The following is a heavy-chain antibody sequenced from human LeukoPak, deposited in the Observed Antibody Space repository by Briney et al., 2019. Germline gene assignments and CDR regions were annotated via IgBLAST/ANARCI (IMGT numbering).Heavy chain of an antibody. V-gene: IGHV4-59*08. CDR3: ARLSPRDGYNYFDY. CDR1: GDSITSFSGDSITVSY. CDR2: ISYSGNT. D-gene: IGHD5-24*01. J-gene: IGHJ4*02. Sequence: PSETLSLTCTVSGDSITSFSGDSITVSYWTWIRQPPGKGLEWLGDISYSGNTNYNPSLKSRVAMSVDTSKKQFFLRLSSVTAADTAVYYCARLSPRDGYNYFDYWGQGTLVTVSS.